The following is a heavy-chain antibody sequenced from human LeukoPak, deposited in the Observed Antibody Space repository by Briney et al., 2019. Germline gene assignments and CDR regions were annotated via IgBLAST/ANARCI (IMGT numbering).Heavy chain of an antibody. J-gene: IGHJ4*02. CDR2: TSGSGGFT. Sequence: GALRLSCAASGFTFSTYAMTWVRQAPGKGLEWVSVTSGSGGFTYYADSVKGRFTISRDNSKNTLYLQMHSLRAEDTAVYYCGARPGEVAVPYDYWGQGTLVTVSS. CDR1: GFTFSTYA. D-gene: IGHD2-15*01. V-gene: IGHV3-23*01. CDR3: GARPGEVAVPYDY.